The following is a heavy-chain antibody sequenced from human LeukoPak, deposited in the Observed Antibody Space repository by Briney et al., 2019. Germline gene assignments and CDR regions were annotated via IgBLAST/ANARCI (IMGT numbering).Heavy chain of an antibody. CDR3: ARGRGTAMFQRALDY. CDR2: IIPTFGTA. V-gene: IGHV1-69*13. D-gene: IGHD5-18*01. J-gene: IGHJ4*02. CDR1: GGTFSSYA. Sequence: SVKVSCKASGGTFSSYAISWVRQAPGQGLEWMGGIIPTFGTANYAQKFQGRVTITADESTSTAYMELSSLRSEDTAVYYCARGRGTAMFQRALDYWGQGTLVTVSS.